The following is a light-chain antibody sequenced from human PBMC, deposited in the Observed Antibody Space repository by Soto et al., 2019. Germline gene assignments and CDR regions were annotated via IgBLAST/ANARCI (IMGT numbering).Light chain of an antibody. J-gene: IGKJ1*01. CDR2: GAS. V-gene: IGKV3-20*01. CDR3: QRYDSFRT. Sequence: ESVLTQSPGALSLSRGERATLSCRASQSVRSNFLAWYQQKPGQAPRLLIYGASNRATGIPDRFSGSGSGTDFTLTITRLEPEDFAMYYCQRYDSFRTFGQGTKVDIK. CDR1: QSVRSNF.